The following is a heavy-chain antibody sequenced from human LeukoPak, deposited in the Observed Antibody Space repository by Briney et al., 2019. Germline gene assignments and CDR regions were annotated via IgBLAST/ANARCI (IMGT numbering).Heavy chain of an antibody. Sequence: QTGGSLRLSCAASGFTFSSYAMSWVRQAPGKGLEWVSVIYSGGSTYYADSVKGRFTISRDNSKNTLYLQMNSLRAEDTAVYYCARDVGSTSDYWGQGTLVTVSS. D-gene: IGHD2-2*01. CDR2: IYSGGST. CDR1: GFTFSSYA. J-gene: IGHJ4*02. V-gene: IGHV3-66*02. CDR3: ARDVGSTSDY.